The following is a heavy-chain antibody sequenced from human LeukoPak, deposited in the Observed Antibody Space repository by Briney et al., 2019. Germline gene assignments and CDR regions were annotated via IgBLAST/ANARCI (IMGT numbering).Heavy chain of an antibody. D-gene: IGHD2-2*01. J-gene: IGHJ4*02. CDR3: ARVRCSSNSCFPDY. V-gene: IGHV3-7*01. CDR2: IKQDGSEK. CDR1: GFTFSTYW. Sequence: RPGGSLRLSCAASGFTFSTYWMSWVRQAPGKGLEWVANIKQDGSEKYYVDSVKGRFTTSRDNAKNSLFLQMNSLRAEDTAVYYCARVRCSSNSCFPDYWGQGTLVTVSS.